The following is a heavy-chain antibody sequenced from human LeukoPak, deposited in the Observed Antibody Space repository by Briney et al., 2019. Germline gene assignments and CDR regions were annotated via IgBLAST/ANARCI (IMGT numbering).Heavy chain of an antibody. CDR3: ARGGAIFGVVTAVQH. CDR2: INPNSGGT. J-gene: IGHJ1*01. D-gene: IGHD3-3*01. V-gene: IGHV1-2*02. CDR1: GYTFTGYY. Sequence: ASVKVSCTASGYTFTGYYMHWVRQAPGQGLEWMGWINPNSGGTNYAQKFQGRVTMTRDTSISTAYMELSRLRSDDTAVYYCARGGAIFGVVTAVQHWGQGTLVTVSS.